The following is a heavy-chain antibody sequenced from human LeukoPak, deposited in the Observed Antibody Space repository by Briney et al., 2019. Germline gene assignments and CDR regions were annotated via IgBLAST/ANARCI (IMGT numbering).Heavy chain of an antibody. J-gene: IGHJ4*02. V-gene: IGHV4-34*01. CDR3: ARARGVYYYDSSGYRY. CDR2: INHSGST. CDR1: GGSFSGYY. D-gene: IGHD3-22*01. Sequence: SETLSLTCAVYGGSFSGYYWSWIRQPPGKGLEWIGEINHSGSTSYNPSLKSRVTISVDTSKNQFSLKLSSVTAADTAVYYCARARGVYYYDSSGYRYWGQGTLVTVSS.